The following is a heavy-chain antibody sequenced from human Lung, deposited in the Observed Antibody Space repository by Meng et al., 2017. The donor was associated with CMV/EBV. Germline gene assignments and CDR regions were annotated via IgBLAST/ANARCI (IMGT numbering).Heavy chain of an antibody. D-gene: IGHD2-15*01. CDR2: MNPNSGNT. CDR1: GYTFTTYD. CDR3: ARTRIEVEPDGTKIKYYNYGMDV. J-gene: IGHJ6*02. Sequence: SVKVSCXASGYTFTTYDINWVRQATGQGLEWMGWMNPNSGNTGYAQKFQGRVTMTRVTSISTAYMELSSLTSDDTAVYYCARTRIEVEPDGTKIKYYNYGMDVWGQGTTVTFSS. V-gene: IGHV1-8*01.